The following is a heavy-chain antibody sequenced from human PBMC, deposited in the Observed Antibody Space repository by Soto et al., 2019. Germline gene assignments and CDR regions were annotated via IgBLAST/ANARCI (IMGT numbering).Heavy chain of an antibody. V-gene: IGHV3-21*01. Sequence: GGSLRLSCAASGFTFSSYSMNWVRKAPGKGLEWVSSISSSSSYIYYADSVKGRFTISRDNAKNSLYLQMNSLRAEDTAVYYCARAPDIVVVVAAIDYWGQGTLVTVSS. J-gene: IGHJ4*02. D-gene: IGHD2-15*01. CDR3: ARAPDIVVVVAAIDY. CDR1: GFTFSSYS. CDR2: ISSSSSYI.